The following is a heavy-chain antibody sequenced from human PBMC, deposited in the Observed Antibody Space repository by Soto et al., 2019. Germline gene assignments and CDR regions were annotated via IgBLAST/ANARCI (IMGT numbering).Heavy chain of an antibody. D-gene: IGHD6-19*01. CDR1: GFAFSTYG. CDR3: AKDFGAWSDS. Sequence: QVHLVESGGGVVQPGRSLTISGVGSGFAFSTYGMHWVRQAPAKGLEWVALISYDGTDKYYADSVKGRFSISRDNSKQTLSLQRDSLRPEDTAVYYCAKDFGAWSDSWGQGTLVNVSS. CDR2: ISYDGTDK. J-gene: IGHJ5*02. V-gene: IGHV3-30*18.